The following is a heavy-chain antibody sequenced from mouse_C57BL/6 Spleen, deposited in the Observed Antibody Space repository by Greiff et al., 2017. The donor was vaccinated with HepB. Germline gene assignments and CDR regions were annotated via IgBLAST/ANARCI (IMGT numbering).Heavy chain of an antibody. CDR2: IDPSDSYT. V-gene: IGHV1-69*01. J-gene: IGHJ1*03. D-gene: IGHD2-1*01. Sequence: QVQLQQSGAELVMPGASVKLSCKASGYTFTSYWMHWVKQRPGQGLEWIGEIDPSDSYTNYNQKFKGKSTLTVDKSSSTAYMQLSSLTSEDSAVYYCAGLLLGYFDVWGTGTTVTVSS. CDR3: AGLLLGYFDV. CDR1: GYTFTSYW.